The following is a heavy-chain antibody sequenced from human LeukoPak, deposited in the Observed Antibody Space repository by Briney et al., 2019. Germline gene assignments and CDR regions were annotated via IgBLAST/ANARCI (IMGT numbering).Heavy chain of an antibody. J-gene: IGHJ4*02. D-gene: IGHD1-26*01. CDR1: GYTFTNYY. V-gene: IGHV1-46*01. Sequence: ASVTLSCKSSGYTFTNYYIHWVRQAPGQGLEWMGVINASGGGTSYAQKFQGRVTMTRDTSTSTVYMELSSLRSEDTAIYYCERARHYRYSETYDSDYWGQGTLVTVSS. CDR2: INASGGGT. CDR3: ERARHYRYSETYDSDY.